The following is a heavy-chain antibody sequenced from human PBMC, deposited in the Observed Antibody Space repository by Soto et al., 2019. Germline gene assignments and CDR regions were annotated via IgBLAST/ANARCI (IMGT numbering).Heavy chain of an antibody. CDR3: SRVAPGAKSPAY. D-gene: IGHD2-15*01. V-gene: IGHV3-72*01. CDR2: SRNRVNNFST. CDR1: EFSLSDQY. Sequence: VQVEESGGGLVLPGGSLRLSCTVSAVSEFSLSDQYMDWVRQAPGKGLEWVGRSRNRVNNFSTAYAASVQGRFTISRNQSKNTVYLQMKVLTTADTPVYYFSRVAPGAKSPAYWGQGTLVTVSS. J-gene: IGHJ4*02.